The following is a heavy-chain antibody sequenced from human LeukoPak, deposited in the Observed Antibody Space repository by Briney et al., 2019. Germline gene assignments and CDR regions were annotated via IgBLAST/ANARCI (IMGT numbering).Heavy chain of an antibody. Sequence: PGGSLRLSCAASGFTFDDYAMHWVRQVPGEGLEWVSSLSWNSGSIGYSESVKGRFTISRDNAKNSLFLQMNSLRAEDTAFYYCAKDFYPWDYSGNSPLEFWGQGTVVTVSS. D-gene: IGHD4-23*01. J-gene: IGHJ4*02. CDR1: GFTFDDYA. V-gene: IGHV3-9*01. CDR2: LSWNSGSI. CDR3: AKDFYPWDYSGNSPLEF.